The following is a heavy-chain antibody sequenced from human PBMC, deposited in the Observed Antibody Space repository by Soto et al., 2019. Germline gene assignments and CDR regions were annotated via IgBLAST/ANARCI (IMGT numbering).Heavy chain of an antibody. J-gene: IGHJ4*02. CDR3: AGNIVATISSFDY. D-gene: IGHD5-12*01. CDR1: GESFSGYY. Sequence: QVQLQQWGAGLLKPSETLSLTCAVYGESFSGYYWSWIRQPPGKGLEWIGEINHSGSTNYNPSLKSRVTMSVDTSKNQFSLKLSSVTAADTAMYNCAGNIVATISSFDYWGQGTLVTVSS. CDR2: INHSGST. V-gene: IGHV4-34*02.